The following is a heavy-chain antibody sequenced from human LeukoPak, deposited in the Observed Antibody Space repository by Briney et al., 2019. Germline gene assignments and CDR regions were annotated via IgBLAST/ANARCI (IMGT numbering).Heavy chain of an antibody. CDR1: GFTFSSYW. CDR3: ARALTTSTTVTTGY. J-gene: IGHJ4*02. Sequence: GGSLRLSCAASGFTFSSYWMHWVRQAPGKGLVWVSRINSDGSSTNYADSVKGRFTISRDNAKNTLYLQMDGLRAEDTAVYYCARALTTSTTVTTGYWGQGILVTVSS. D-gene: IGHD4-17*01. CDR2: INSDGSST. V-gene: IGHV3-74*01.